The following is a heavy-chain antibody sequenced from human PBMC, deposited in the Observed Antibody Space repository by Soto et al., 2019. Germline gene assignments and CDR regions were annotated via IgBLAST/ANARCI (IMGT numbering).Heavy chain of an antibody. CDR1: GFTFSSYG. CDR2: ISYDGSNK. V-gene: IGHV3-30*18. Sequence: QVQLVESGGGVVQPGRSLRLSCTASGFTFSSYGMHWVRQAPGKGLEWVAVISYDGSNKYYADSVKGRFTISRDNSKNTLYLQMNSLRAEDTAVYYCAKERCSGGSCPVDYWGQGTLVTVSS. CDR3: AKERCSGGSCPVDY. J-gene: IGHJ4*02. D-gene: IGHD2-15*01.